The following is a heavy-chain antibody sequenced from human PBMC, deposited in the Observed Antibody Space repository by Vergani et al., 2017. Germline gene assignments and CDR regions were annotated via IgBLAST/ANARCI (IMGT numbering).Heavy chain of an antibody. D-gene: IGHD3-22*01. CDR3: ARHTSSYYYDSSGYYIGEYFQH. V-gene: IGHV4-61*10. CDR2: IYYSGST. J-gene: IGHJ1*01. Sequence: QVQLQESGPGLVKPSETLSLTCTVSGGSVSSGSYYWSWIRQPAGKGLEWIGYIYYSGSTNYNPSLKIRVTISVDTSKNQFSLKLRSVTAADTAVYYCARHTSSYYYDSSGYYIGEYFQHWGQGTLVTVSS. CDR1: GGSVSSGSYY.